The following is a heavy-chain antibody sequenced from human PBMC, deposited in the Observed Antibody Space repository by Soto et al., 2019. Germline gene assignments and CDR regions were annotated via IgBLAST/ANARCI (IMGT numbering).Heavy chain of an antibody. CDR2: IYYSGST. Sequence: ASETLSLTCTVSGGSISSSSYYWGWIRQPPGKGLEWIGSIYYSGSTYYNPSLKSRVTISVDTSKNQFSLKLSSVTAANTAVYYCARPRRGYSYGQRVAFDIWGQGTMVTVSS. CDR1: GGSISSSSYY. J-gene: IGHJ3*02. D-gene: IGHD5-18*01. CDR3: ARPRRGYSYGQRVAFDI. V-gene: IGHV4-39*01.